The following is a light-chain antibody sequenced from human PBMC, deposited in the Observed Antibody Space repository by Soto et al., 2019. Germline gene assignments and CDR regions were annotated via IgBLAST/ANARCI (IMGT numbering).Light chain of an antibody. CDR3: QQDGSSPCT. V-gene: IGKV3-20*01. Sequence: EIVFAQFPTPLSLSPGERSTLSCMASQSVSSSYLAWYQQKPGQAPRLLIYGASSRATGIPDRFSGSGSGTDFTLTISRLEPEDFAVYYCQQDGSSPCTFGQGTKVDIK. J-gene: IGKJ1*01. CDR2: GAS. CDR1: QSVSSSY.